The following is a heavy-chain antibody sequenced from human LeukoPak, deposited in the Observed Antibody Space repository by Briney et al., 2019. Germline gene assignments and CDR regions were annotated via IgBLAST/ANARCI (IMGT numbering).Heavy chain of an antibody. CDR1: GFTFSSYS. D-gene: IGHD6-19*01. CDR3: ATSVRYSSGCFDY. J-gene: IGHJ4*02. V-gene: IGHV3-21*01. Sequence: GGSLRLSCAASGFTFSSYSMNWVRQAPGKGLEWVSSISSSSYIYYADSVKGRFTISRDNAKNSLYLQMNSLRAEDTAVYYCATSVRYSSGCFDYWGQGTLVTVSS. CDR2: ISSSSYI.